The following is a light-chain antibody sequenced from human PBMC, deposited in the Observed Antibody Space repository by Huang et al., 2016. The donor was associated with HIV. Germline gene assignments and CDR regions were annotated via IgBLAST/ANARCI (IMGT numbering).Light chain of an antibody. CDR2: GAS. CDR1: QSVGTK. Sequence: EIVLTQSPAILSVSPGERVTLSCRASQSVGTKLAWYQQKPGQAPRLLIYGASARAAAGPARFSDSGSGTEFTLTISSLQSEDFALFYCQQYSNWPPITFGQGTRLEIK. CDR3: QQYSNWPPIT. V-gene: IGKV3-15*01. J-gene: IGKJ5*01.